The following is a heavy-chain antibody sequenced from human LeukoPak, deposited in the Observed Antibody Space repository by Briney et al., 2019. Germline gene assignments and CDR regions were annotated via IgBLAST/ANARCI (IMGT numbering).Heavy chain of an antibody. J-gene: IGHJ5*02. D-gene: IGHD6-19*01. CDR3: XKDRSGPWLVQGNWFDP. Sequence: GGSLRLSCAASGFTFSXXXMHWVXXAPGXGXXXXXXXXYDGXNKYXAXXXXXXXXISRDNSKNTXYLQXNSLRAEDTAVYYCXKDRSGPWLVQGNWFDPWGQGTLVIVSS. V-gene: IGHV3-30*18. CDR2: XXYDGXNK. CDR1: GFTFSXXX.